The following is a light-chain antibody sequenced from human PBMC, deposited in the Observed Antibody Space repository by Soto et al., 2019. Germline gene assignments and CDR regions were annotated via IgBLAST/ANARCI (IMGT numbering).Light chain of an antibody. J-gene: IGLJ1*01. CDR3: AAWDDSLSAYV. Sequence: QSVLTQPPSASGTPGQRVTISCSGSSSNIGRNYVCWFRHLPGTAPKLLIYKNDQRPSGAPDRVSGSKSGTSASLAISGLRSEDEADYYCAAWDDSLSAYVFGTGTKLTVL. CDR2: KND. V-gene: IGLV1-47*01. CDR1: SSNIGRNY.